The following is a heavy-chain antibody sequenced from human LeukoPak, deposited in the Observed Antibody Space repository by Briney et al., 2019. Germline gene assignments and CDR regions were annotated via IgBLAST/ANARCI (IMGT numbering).Heavy chain of an antibody. CDR1: GFTFSSYA. CDR2: ISYDGSNK. Sequence: PGRSLRLSCAASGFTFSSYAMHWVRQAPGKGLEWVAVISYDGSNKYYADSVKGRFTISRDNSKNTLYLQMNSLRAEDTAVYYCARDIRLDYWGQGTLVTVSS. D-gene: IGHD5-12*01. CDR3: ARDIRLDY. J-gene: IGHJ4*02. V-gene: IGHV3-30-3*01.